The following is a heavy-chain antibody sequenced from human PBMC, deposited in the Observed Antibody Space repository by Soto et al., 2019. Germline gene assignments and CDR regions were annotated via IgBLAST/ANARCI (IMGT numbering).Heavy chain of an antibody. J-gene: IGHJ5*02. CDR2: IYYSGST. D-gene: IGHD3-22*01. CDR1: GGSISSYY. V-gene: IGHV4-59*01. CDR3: ARDGDSSGYYSNWFDP. Sequence: SETLSLTCTVSGGSISSYYWSWIRQPPGKGLEWIGYIYYSGSTNYNPSLKSRVTISVDTSKNQFPLKLSSVTAADTAVYYCARDGDSSGYYSNWFDPWGQGTLVTVSS.